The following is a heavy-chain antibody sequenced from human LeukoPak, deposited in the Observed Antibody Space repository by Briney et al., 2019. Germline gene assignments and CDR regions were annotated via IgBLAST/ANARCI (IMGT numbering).Heavy chain of an antibody. CDR2: IKQDGSEK. Sequence: GGSLRLSCAASGFTFSSYWMSWVRQAPGKGLEWVANIKQDGSEKYYVDSAKGRFTISRDNAKDSLYLQMNSLRAEDTAVYYCARDWARGYSSSWYYFDYWGQGTLVTVSS. J-gene: IGHJ4*02. CDR3: ARDWARGYSSSWYYFDY. CDR1: GFTFSSYW. V-gene: IGHV3-7*03. D-gene: IGHD6-13*01.